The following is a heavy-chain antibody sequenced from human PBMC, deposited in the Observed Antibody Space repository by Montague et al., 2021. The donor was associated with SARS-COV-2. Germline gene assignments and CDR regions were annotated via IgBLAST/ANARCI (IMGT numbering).Heavy chain of an antibody. CDR2: TYYRYKWYN. CDR3: ARAYCGGDCYFYWYFDL. CDR1: GDSVSSNSPT. V-gene: IGHV6-1*01. Sequence: CAISGDSVSSNSPTWNWIRQSPSRGLEWLGRTYYRYKWYNDYAVSVKSRVIINPDTSNNRISLQLNSVTPEDTAVYYCARAYCGGDCYFYWYFDLWGRGTLVTVSS. D-gene: IGHD2-21*02. J-gene: IGHJ2*01.